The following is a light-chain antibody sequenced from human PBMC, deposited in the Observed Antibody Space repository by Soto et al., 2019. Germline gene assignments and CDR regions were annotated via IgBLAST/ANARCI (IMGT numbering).Light chain of an antibody. CDR1: QSGSSA. J-gene: IGKJ3*01. CDR3: QQYNKWPGT. V-gene: IGKV3-15*01. Sequence: EIVMTQSPATLSVSPGERATLACRASQSGSSALAWYQQKPGQAPRLLIYRASTRATGIPARISGSGSGSECTLSISSLQSEDFAVYYCQQYNKWPGTFGPGTKVDIK. CDR2: RAS.